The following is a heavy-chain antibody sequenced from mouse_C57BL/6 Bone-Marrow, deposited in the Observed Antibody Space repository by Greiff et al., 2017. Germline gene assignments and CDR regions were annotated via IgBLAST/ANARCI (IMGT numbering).Heavy chain of an antibody. CDR1: GFNIKDYY. CDR3: TRFMVTTRGFAY. D-gene: IGHD2-2*01. V-gene: IGHV14-1*01. Sequence: VQLQQSGAELVRPGASVKLSCTASGFNIKDYYMHWVKQRPEQGLEWIGRIDPEDGDTEYAPKFQGKATMTADTSSNTAYLQLSSLTSEDTAVYYCTRFMVTTRGFAYWGQGTLVTVSA. CDR2: IDPEDGDT. J-gene: IGHJ3*01.